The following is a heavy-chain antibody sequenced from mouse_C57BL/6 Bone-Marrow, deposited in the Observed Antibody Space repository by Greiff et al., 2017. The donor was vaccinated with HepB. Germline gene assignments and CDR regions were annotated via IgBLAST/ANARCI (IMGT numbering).Heavy chain of an antibody. J-gene: IGHJ1*03. CDR3: ARCGHYYGRSFWYFDV. CDR2: INPGSGGT. D-gene: IGHD1-1*01. Sequence: VQLQQSGAELVRPGTSVKVSCKASGYAFTNYLIEWVKQRPGQGLEWIGVINPGSGGTNYNEKFKGKATLTADKSSSTAYMQLSSLTSEDSAVYFCARCGHYYGRSFWYFDVWGTGTTVTVSS. V-gene: IGHV1-54*01. CDR1: GYAFTNYL.